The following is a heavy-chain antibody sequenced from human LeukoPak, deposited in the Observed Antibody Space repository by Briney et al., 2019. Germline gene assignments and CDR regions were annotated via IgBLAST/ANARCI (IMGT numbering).Heavy chain of an antibody. Sequence: GGSLRLSCAASGFTFSSYAMHWVRQAPGKGLEWVAVISYDGSNKYYADSVKGRFTISRDNSKNTLYLQMNSLRAEDTDVYYCARGYCSSTSCSLGLDYWGQGTLVTVSS. D-gene: IGHD2-2*01. CDR3: ARGYCSSTSCSLGLDY. CDR2: ISYDGSNK. CDR1: GFTFSSYA. J-gene: IGHJ4*02. V-gene: IGHV3-30-3*01.